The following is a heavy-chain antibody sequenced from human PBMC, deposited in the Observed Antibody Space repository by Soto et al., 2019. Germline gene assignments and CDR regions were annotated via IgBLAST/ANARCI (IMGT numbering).Heavy chain of an antibody. D-gene: IGHD3-22*01. Sequence: PSETVSLTCTVSGGSISSGGYYWSWIRQHPGKGLEWIGYIYYSGSTYYNPSLKSRVTISVDTSKNQFSLKLSSVTAADTAVYYCARAVSSGYYWIDYWGQGTLVTVSS. CDR2: IYYSGST. V-gene: IGHV4-31*03. CDR3: ARAVSSGYYWIDY. CDR1: GGSISSGGYY. J-gene: IGHJ4*02.